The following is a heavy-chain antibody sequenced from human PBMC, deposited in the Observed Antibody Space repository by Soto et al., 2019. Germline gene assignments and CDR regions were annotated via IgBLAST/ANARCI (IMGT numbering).Heavy chain of an antibody. J-gene: IGHJ6*02. Sequence: ASVKVSCKASGYTFISYGISWVRQAPGQGLEWMGWISAYNGNTNYAQKLQGRVTMTTDTSTSTAYMELRSLRSDDTAVYYCAREYDFWSGFIGGYYYYCGMDVWGQGTPVTVYS. CDR3: AREYDFWSGFIGGYYYYCGMDV. V-gene: IGHV1-18*01. CDR2: ISAYNGNT. CDR1: GYTFISYG. D-gene: IGHD3-3*01.